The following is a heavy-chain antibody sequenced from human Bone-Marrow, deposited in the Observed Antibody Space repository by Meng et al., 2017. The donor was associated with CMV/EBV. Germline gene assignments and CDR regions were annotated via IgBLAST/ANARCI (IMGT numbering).Heavy chain of an antibody. CDR1: GYTFADYY. J-gene: IGHJ5*02. D-gene: IGHD6-6*01. CDR3: ARSYSSSSPGAWFDP. CDR2: INPNSGDT. V-gene: IGHV1-2*05. Sequence: ASVKVSCKASGYTFADYYIHWVRQAPGQGLEWMGRINPNSGDTHYVQKFQGRVTMTGDTSISTAYMELSRLRSDDTVVYYCARSYSSSSPGAWFDPWGQGTLVTVSS.